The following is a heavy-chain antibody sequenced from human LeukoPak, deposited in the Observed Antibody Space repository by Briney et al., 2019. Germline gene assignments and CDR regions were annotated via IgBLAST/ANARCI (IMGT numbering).Heavy chain of an antibody. CDR3: ARDRPYYYDSSGYYLDY. D-gene: IGHD3-22*01. J-gene: IGHJ4*02. Sequence: ASVKVSCKASGYTFTSYGISWVRPAPGQGREWMGWISAYNGNTNYAQKLQGRVTMTTDTSTSTAYMELRSLRSDDTAVYYCARDRPYYYDSSGYYLDYWGQGTLVTVSS. CDR1: GYTFTSYG. V-gene: IGHV1-18*01. CDR2: ISAYNGNT.